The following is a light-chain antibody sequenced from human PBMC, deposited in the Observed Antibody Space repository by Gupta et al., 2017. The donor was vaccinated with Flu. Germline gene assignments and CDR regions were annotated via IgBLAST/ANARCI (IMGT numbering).Light chain of an antibody. V-gene: IGKV3-11*01. J-gene: IGKJ5*01. Sequence: EVVLTQSPATLSLSSGARATLSCMTSQSVSSYLDWYQQKPGQAPRLLIYDAPNRAPGIPARVSGSGSGTGFTLTISSREPEDLAVYDCQQRQSWPPITFGQGTRLEIK. CDR2: DAP. CDR3: QQRQSWPPIT. CDR1: QSVSSY.